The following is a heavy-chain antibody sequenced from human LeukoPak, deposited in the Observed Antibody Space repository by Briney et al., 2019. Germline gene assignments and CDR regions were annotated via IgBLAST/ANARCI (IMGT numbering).Heavy chain of an antibody. D-gene: IGHD2-2*01. CDR1: GFSFSSHG. CDR3: AHGAMYQLDY. J-gene: IGHJ4*02. V-gene: IGHV3-23*01. CDR2: IIGGAGST. Sequence: GGSLRLSCAASGFSFSSHGMSWVRQAPGKGLEWVSGIIGGAGSTYYADSVKGRFTIPGDNSKNTLFLQMNSLRAEDTAVYYCAHGAMYQLDYWGQGTLVTVSS.